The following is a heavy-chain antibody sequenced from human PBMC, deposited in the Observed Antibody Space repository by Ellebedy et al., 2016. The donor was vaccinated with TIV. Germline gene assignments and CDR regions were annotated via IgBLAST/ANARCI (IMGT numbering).Heavy chain of an antibody. Sequence: GESLKISXAASGFTFSSYAMSWVRQAPGKGLEWVSAISGSGGSTYYADSVKGRFTISRDNSKNTLYLQMNSLRAEDTAVYYCAKVETGYSPNNYFDYWGQGTLVTVSS. CDR1: GFTFSSYA. CDR2: ISGSGGST. J-gene: IGHJ4*02. CDR3: AKVETGYSPNNYFDY. V-gene: IGHV3-23*01. D-gene: IGHD6-13*01.